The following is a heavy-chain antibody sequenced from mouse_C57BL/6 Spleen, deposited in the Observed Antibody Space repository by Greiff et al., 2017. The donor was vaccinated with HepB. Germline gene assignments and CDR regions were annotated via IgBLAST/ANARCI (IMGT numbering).Heavy chain of an antibody. V-gene: IGHV1-76*01. D-gene: IGHD2-2*01. J-gene: IGHJ4*01. CDR2: IYPGSGNT. CDR1: GYTFTDYY. Sequence: QVHVKQSGAELVRPGASVKPSCKASGYTFTDYYINWVKQRPGQGLEWIARIYPGSGNTYYNEKFKGKATLTADKSSSTAYMQLSSLTSEDSAVYYCAGGYGAMDYWGQGTSVTVSS. CDR3: AGGYGAMDY.